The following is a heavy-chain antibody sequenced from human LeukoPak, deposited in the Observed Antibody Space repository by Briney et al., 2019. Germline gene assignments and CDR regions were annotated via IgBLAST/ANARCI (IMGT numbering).Heavy chain of an antibody. D-gene: IGHD3-16*01. Sequence: PGGSLRLSCAASGFTVSSNYMSWVRLAPGTGLEWVSTITGRGDDTYYADSVKGRFTISRDNSKNTLSLQMYSLTAEDTALYYCAKSGAFGDTKAPNWFDAWGQGTLVTVSS. CDR3: AKSGAFGDTKAPNWFDA. CDR2: ITGRGDDT. V-gene: IGHV3-23*01. J-gene: IGHJ5*02. CDR1: GFTVSSNY.